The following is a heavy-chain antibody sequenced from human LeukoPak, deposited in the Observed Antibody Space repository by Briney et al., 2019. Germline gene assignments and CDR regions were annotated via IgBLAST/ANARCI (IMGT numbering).Heavy chain of an antibody. CDR3: ARGLSRSWYFDY. J-gene: IGHJ4*02. CDR1: GGSINSYY. V-gene: IGHV4-59*08. D-gene: IGHD2/OR15-2a*01. CDR2: IYYSGST. Sequence: SSETLSLTCTVSGGSINSYYWSWLRQPPGKGLEWIGFIYYSGSTHYKSSLKSRVTISVDTSKNQFSLTLSSVTAADTAVYYCARGLSRSWYFDYWGQGTLVTVSS.